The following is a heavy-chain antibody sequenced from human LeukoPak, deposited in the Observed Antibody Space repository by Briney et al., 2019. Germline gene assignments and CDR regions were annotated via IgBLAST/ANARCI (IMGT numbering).Heavy chain of an antibody. V-gene: IGHV3-30-3*01. J-gene: IGHJ6*02. D-gene: IGHD5-18*01. CDR3: ARRGGDTAMVAYYYYGMDV. CDR1: GFTFSGYT. Sequence: GGSLRLSCAVSGFTFSGYTMHWVRQAPGKGLEWVAVISFDGSNKYYGDSVKGRFTISRDNSKNTLYLQMNSLRAEDTAVYYCARRGGDTAMVAYYYYGMDVWGQGTTVTVSS. CDR2: ISFDGSNK.